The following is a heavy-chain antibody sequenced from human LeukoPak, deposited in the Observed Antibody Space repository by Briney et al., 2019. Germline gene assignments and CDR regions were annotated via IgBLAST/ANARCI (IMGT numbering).Heavy chain of an antibody. J-gene: IGHJ3*02. V-gene: IGHV4-59*12. CDR1: GGSISTYY. CDR3: ARLRPIGNAFDI. D-gene: IGHD5-12*01. CDR2: VYYSGST. Sequence: SETLSLTCTVSGGSISTYYWSWIRQPPGKGLEWIGYVYYSGSTDYNPSLKSRVTISVDTSKNQFSLKLSSVTAADTAVYYCARLRPIGNAFDIWGQGTMVTVSS.